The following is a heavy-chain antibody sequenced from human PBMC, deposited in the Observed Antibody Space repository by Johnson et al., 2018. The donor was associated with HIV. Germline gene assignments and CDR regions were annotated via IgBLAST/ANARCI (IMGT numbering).Heavy chain of an antibody. J-gene: IGHJ3*01. CDR2: IYSGGINPRP. D-gene: IGHD5-24*01. V-gene: IGHV3-23*03. Sequence: VQLVESGGGFVQPGGSLRLSCSASGFTFSRYAMSWVRQGPGKGLEWVSVIYSGGINPRPDSAACADSVKGRFTVSRDNAKNSLYLQMNSLRVEDTAVYYCARMAAHVSDFWGQGTMVTVSS. CDR3: ARMAAHVSDF. CDR1: GFTFSRYA.